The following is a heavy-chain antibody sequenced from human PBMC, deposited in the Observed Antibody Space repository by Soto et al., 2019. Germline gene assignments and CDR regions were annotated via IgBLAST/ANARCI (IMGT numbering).Heavy chain of an antibody. CDR3: ARVGSGSFDY. D-gene: IGHD3-22*01. CDR1: GGSISTYY. CDR2: IYYSGNT. V-gene: IGHV4-59*01. J-gene: IGHJ4*02. Sequence: PSETLSLTCTVSGGSISTYYWSWIRQPPGKGLEWIGYIYYSGNTNSNPSLRSRFTMSVDTSKNQFSLKLSSVTAADTAVYYCARVGSGSFDYWGQGTLVTVYS.